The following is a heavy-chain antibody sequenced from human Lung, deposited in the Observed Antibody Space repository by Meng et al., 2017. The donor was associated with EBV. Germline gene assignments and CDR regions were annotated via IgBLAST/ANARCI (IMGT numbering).Heavy chain of an antibody. V-gene: IGHV4-4*02. D-gene: IGHD6-19*01. Sequence: VLPEESVPVLVTPSSPLPRTSVFLCGSISSINWVSWVRQPPGKGLEWIGEIYHSGSTNYNPSLKSRVTISVDKSKNQFSLNLSSVTAADTAVYYCARVGQWLPIDYWGQGALVTVSS. CDR2: IYHSGST. CDR3: ARVGQWLPIDY. CDR1: CGSISSINW. J-gene: IGHJ4*02.